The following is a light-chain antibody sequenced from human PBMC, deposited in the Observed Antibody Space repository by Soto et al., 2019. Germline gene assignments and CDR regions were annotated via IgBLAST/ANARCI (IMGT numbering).Light chain of an antibody. V-gene: IGKV1-6*01. J-gene: IGKJ1*01. CDR1: QGIRND. CDR2: AAS. Sequence: AIQMTQSPSSLSASVGDRVTITCRASQGIRNDLGWYQQKPGKAPKLLIHAASNLETGVPSRFSGRGSGTDFTLTISSLQPEDFATYYCQQSYSTLWTFGQGTKVDI. CDR3: QQSYSTLWT.